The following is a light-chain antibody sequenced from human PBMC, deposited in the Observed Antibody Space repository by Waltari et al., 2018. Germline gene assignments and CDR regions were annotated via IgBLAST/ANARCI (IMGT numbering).Light chain of an antibody. Sequence: DIQMTQSPSSLSASVGDRVTITCRASQNINKYLNWYQQKPGKATKLLIYAASSLQSGVPSRFSGSGSGTDYTLTISSLQPEDSATYYCQQSYSTPPITFGQGTKLEIK. J-gene: IGKJ2*01. V-gene: IGKV1-39*01. CDR3: QQSYSTPPIT. CDR2: AAS. CDR1: QNINKY.